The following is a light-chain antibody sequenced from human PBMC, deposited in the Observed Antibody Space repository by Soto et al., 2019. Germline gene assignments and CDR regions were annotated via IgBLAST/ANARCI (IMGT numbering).Light chain of an antibody. CDR3: SSYTSSSTYV. J-gene: IGLJ1*01. CDR1: SSDVGGYNY. Sequence: QSVLTQPPSVSGSPGQSITISCTGTSSDVGGYNYVSWYQQYPGKAPKLMIYEVSNRPSGVSNRFSGSKSGNTASLTISGLQAEDEADYYCSSYTSSSTYVFGTGTKVTVL. CDR2: EVS. V-gene: IGLV2-14*01.